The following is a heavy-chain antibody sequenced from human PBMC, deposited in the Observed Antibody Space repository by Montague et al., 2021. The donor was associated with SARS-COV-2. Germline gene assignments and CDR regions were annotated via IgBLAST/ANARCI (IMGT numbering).Heavy chain of an antibody. CDR3: ARFGRYYDWRPDS. V-gene: IGHV4-61*02. CDR1: GASISTGIYY. Sequence: TLSLTCTVSGASISTGIYYWSWIRQPAGKGLEWIGRIRTTGHTDYNSSLESRVFMSVDTSTNQFSLSLTSVTAADTAVYFCARFGRYYDWRPDSWGQGTLVTVSS. J-gene: IGHJ4*02. CDR2: IRTTGHT. D-gene: IGHD1-26*01.